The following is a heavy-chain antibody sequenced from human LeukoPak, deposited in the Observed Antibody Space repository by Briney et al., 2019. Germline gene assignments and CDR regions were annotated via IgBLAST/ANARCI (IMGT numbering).Heavy chain of an antibody. Sequence: SETLSLTCTVSGGSFSSTTYYWGWIRQPPGKGLEWIGSVYHSGSTYYNQSLKSRVTISVDTSKNQFSLKLTSVTAADTAVYYCASQYYDSSGYYPWYFDYWGQGTLVTVSS. D-gene: IGHD3-22*01. J-gene: IGHJ4*02. V-gene: IGHV4-39*01. CDR1: GGSFSSTTYY. CDR2: VYHSGST. CDR3: ASQYYDSSGYYPWYFDY.